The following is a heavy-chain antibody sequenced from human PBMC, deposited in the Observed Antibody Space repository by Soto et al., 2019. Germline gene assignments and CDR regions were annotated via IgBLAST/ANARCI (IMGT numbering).Heavy chain of an antibody. J-gene: IGHJ4*02. CDR3: ARESYYGSGATVVAY. CDR2: IFYTGDS. D-gene: IGHD3-10*01. V-gene: IGHV4-59*01. Sequence: SETLSLTCTVSGDSISPYYWSWIRQPPGKGLEWIGYIFYTGDSNYNPSLKSRVSMSEDTSKNQFSLKLNSVTAADTAVYYCARESYYGSGATVVAYWGQGTLVTVSS. CDR1: GDSISPYY.